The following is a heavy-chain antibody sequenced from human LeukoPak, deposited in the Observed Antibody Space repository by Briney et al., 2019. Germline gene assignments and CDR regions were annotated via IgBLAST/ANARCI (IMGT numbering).Heavy chain of an antibody. CDR1: GFTFSSYG. Sequence: GGSLRLSCVASGFTFSSYGMHWVRQAPVKGLEWVAFVRYDESNTYYADSVKGRFTISRDTSKNTLYLQMDSLRPDDTAVYYCAKELSTGWPFFYYMDVWGSGTTVTISS. D-gene: IGHD6-19*01. CDR2: VRYDESNT. V-gene: IGHV3-30*02. CDR3: AKELSTGWPFFYYMDV. J-gene: IGHJ6*03.